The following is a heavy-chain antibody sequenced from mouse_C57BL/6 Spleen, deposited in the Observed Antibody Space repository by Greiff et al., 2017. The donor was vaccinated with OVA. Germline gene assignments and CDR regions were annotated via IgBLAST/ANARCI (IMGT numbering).Heavy chain of an antibody. CDR1: GYTFTSYW. Sequence: QVHVKQPGAELVKPGASVKVSCKASGYTFTSYWMHWVKQRPGQGLEWIGRIHPSDSDTNYNQKFKGKATLTVDKSSSTAYMQLSSLTSEDSAVYYCATPYDYDGAWFAYWGQGTLVTVSA. CDR3: ATPYDYDGAWFAY. D-gene: IGHD2-4*01. J-gene: IGHJ3*01. V-gene: IGHV1-74*01. CDR2: IHPSDSDT.